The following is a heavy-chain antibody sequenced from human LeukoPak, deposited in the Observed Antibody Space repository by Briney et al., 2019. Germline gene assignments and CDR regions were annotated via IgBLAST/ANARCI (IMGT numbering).Heavy chain of an antibody. J-gene: IGHJ4*02. Sequence: GASVKVSCKASGYTFTSYGISWVRQAPGQGFEWMGWISAYNGNTNYAQKLQGRVTMTTDTSTSTAYMELSSLRSEDTAVYYCARDFVAAGTTNFDYWGQGTLVTVSS. CDR1: GYTFTSYG. V-gene: IGHV1-18*01. D-gene: IGHD6-13*01. CDR2: ISAYNGNT. CDR3: ARDFVAAGTTNFDY.